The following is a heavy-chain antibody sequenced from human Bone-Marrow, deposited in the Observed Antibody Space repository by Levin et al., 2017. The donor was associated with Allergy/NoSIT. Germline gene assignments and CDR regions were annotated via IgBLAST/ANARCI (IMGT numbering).Heavy chain of an antibody. J-gene: IGHJ4*02. D-gene: IGHD3-10*01. Sequence: PGESLKISCTASGFSFSNHGMSWVRLSPGKGLEWVSAISASGGETFYADSVKGRFTISRDNSQNTLYLQMNSLRVEDTAVYYCTKIGVIALWFYDYWGRGTLVTVSP. CDR2: ISASGGET. CDR1: GFSFSNHG. CDR3: TKIGVIALWFYDY. V-gene: IGHV3-23*01.